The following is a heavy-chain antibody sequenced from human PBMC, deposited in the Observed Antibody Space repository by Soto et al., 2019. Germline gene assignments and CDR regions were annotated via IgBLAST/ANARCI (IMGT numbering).Heavy chain of an antibody. Sequence: GGSLRLSCAASGFTFSSYSMNWVRQAPGKGLEWVSYISSSSSTIYYADSVKGRFTISRDNAKNSLYLQMNSLRAEDTAVYYCARNLSQGYYDFWSGYYTSYYYYYMDVWGKGTTVTVS. CDR3: ARNLSQGYYDFWSGYYTSYYYYYMDV. V-gene: IGHV3-48*01. CDR2: ISSSSSTI. J-gene: IGHJ6*03. CDR1: GFTFSSYS. D-gene: IGHD3-3*01.